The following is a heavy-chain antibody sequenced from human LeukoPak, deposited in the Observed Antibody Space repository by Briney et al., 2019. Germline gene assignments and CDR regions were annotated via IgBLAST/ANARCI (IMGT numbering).Heavy chain of an antibody. D-gene: IGHD2-2*01. J-gene: IGHJ4*02. CDR3: ARFRGAVVPAAHLYYFDY. CDR1: GGSFSGYY. Sequence: SETLSLTCAVYGGSFSGYYWSWIRQPPGKGLEWIGEINHSGSTNYNPSLKCRVTISVDTSKNQFSLKLSSVTAADTAVYYCARFRGAVVPAAHLYYFDYWGQGTLVTVSS. V-gene: IGHV4-34*01. CDR2: INHSGST.